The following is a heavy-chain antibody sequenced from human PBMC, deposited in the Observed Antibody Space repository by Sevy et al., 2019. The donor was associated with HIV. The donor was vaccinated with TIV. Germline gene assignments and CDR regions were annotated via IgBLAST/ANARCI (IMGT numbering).Heavy chain of an antibody. CDR2: IKSRPDGGTT. Sequence: GGSLRLSCAASGFTFSGSAMHWVRQASGKGLEWVGRIKSRPDGGTTDYAAPVKGRFTISRDDSKNTLYLQMNSLKTEDTGVYYCSTDPIIVLLVTDGMDVWGQGTTVTVSS. J-gene: IGHJ6*02. V-gene: IGHV3-15*01. D-gene: IGHD2-8*01. CDR3: STDPIIVLLVTDGMDV. CDR1: GFTFSGSA.